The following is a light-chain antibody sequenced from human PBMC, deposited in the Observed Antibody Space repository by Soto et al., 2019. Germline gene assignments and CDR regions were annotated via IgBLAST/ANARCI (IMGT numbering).Light chain of an antibody. V-gene: IGLV2-14*01. J-gene: IGLJ1*01. CDR2: EVS. CDR3: SSYTSSVAHV. Sequence: QSALTQPASVSVSPGQSITIPCTGTSSDIGGYNDVSWYQQHPGKAPKLMIYEVSHRPSGISNRFSGSKSGNTASLTISGLQAEDEADYYCSSYTSSVAHVFGTGTKVTVL. CDR1: SSDIGGYND.